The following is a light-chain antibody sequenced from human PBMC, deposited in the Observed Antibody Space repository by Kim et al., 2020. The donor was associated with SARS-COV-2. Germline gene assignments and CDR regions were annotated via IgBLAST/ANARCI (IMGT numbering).Light chain of an antibody. CDR1: QDIRND. J-gene: IGKJ5*01. V-gene: IGKV1-17*01. CDR3: LQHNTYPIT. CDR2: GAS. Sequence: DIQMTQSPSSLSASVGDRVTITCRASQDIRNDLGWYQQNPGRAPKRLIYGASSLQSGVPSRFSGSGSGTEFTLTISSLQPDDFATYFCLQHNTYPITFGQGTLLEIK.